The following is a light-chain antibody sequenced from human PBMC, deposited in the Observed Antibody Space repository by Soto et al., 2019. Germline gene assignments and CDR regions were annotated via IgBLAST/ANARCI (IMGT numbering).Light chain of an antibody. CDR1: QDIRSD. J-gene: IGKJ5*01. V-gene: IGKV1-39*01. Sequence: IKINQSPSSLSASVGDRVTITCRASQDIRSDLGWFQQKPGKAPELLIHAASSLQSGVPSRFSGSGSGTDFTLIINSLQPEDFATYYCQQSYSVPITFGQGTLLEI. CDR3: QQSYSVPIT. CDR2: AAS.